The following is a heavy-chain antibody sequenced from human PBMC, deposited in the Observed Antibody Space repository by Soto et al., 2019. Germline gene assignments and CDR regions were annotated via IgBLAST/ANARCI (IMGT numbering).Heavy chain of an antibody. V-gene: IGHV3-21*01. D-gene: IGHD6-6*01. CDR3: ARDDVSSSSPDLFDY. Sequence: EVQLVESGGGLVKPGGSLRLSCAASGFTFSSYSMNWVRQAPGKGLEWVSSISSSSSYIYYADSVKGRFTISKDNAKNSLDLQMNSLRAEDTAVYYCARDDVSSSSPDLFDYWGQGTLVTVSS. J-gene: IGHJ4*02. CDR2: ISSSSSYI. CDR1: GFTFSSYS.